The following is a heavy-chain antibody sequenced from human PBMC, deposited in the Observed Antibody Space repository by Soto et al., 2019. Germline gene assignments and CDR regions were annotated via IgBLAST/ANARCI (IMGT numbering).Heavy chain of an antibody. CDR1: GYYISSGYD. V-gene: IGHV4-38-2*01. CDR3: ARWHSSGHPYFDY. J-gene: IGHJ4*02. D-gene: IGHD6-19*01. CDR2: IYPSGST. Sequence: PEPLSFTCGVSGYYISSGYDWGWFRPRPGKGQEWIGSIYPSGSTYYNPSLKSRVTISVDTSKNQFSLKLSSVTAADTAVYYCARWHSSGHPYFDYWGQGTLVTVSA.